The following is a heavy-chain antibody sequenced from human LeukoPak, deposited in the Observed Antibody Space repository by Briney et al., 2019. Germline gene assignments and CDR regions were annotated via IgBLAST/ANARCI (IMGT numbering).Heavy chain of an antibody. CDR2: ISHSGST. Sequence: PSETLSLTCTVSGYSISRGYYWGWIRQPPGKGLEWIGTISHSGSTYYNPSLKSRVIISLDTSKNQFSLTLSSVTAADTAVYYCARPPGRGIYYVDAWGQGILVTVSS. CDR1: GYSISRGYY. J-gene: IGHJ5*02. D-gene: IGHD1-26*01. CDR3: ARPPGRGIYYVDA. V-gene: IGHV4-38-2*02.